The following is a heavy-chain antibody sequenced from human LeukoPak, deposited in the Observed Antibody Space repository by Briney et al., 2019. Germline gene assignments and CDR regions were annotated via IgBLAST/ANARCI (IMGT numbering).Heavy chain of an antibody. D-gene: IGHD6-6*01. CDR3: AKDRGIAARSVDN. J-gene: IGHJ4*02. CDR1: GFTFSNYA. V-gene: IGHV3-23*01. Sequence: GGSLRLSCAASGFTFSNYAMRWVRQAPGKGLEWVSGISGSGDSTYYADSVKGRFTISRDNSKNTLYLQMNSLRAEDTAVYYCAKDRGIAARSVDNWGQGTLVTVSS. CDR2: ISGSGDST.